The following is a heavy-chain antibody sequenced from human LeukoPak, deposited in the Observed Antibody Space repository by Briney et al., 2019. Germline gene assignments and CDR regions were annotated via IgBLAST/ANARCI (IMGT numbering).Heavy chain of an antibody. CDR2: LSGSGGNT. Sequence: GGSLRLSCAASGFTFSNYAMAWVRQAPGKGLEWVSGLSGSGGNTFYAVSVKGRFTISRDNPKNTLYLQMNSLRAEDTAVYYCAGHHPRNTVDFWGQGTLVTVSS. CDR1: GFTFSNYA. V-gene: IGHV3-23*01. CDR3: AGHHPRNTVDF. J-gene: IGHJ4*02. D-gene: IGHD2/OR15-2a*01.